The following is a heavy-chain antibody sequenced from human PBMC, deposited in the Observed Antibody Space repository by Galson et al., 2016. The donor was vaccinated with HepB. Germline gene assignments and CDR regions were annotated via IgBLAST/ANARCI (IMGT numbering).Heavy chain of an antibody. V-gene: IGHV3-21*01. J-gene: IGHJ4*02. Sequence: SLRLSCAASGFIFSGYIMNWVRQAPGKGLQWVSSITETSSYRSYADSVKGRFTISRDNAKNSVYLQMNSLRADDTAVYFCARKKHGVLDYWGQGTLVTVSS. CDR1: GFIFSGYI. CDR2: ITETSSYR. CDR3: ARKKHGVLDY. D-gene: IGHD4-17*01.